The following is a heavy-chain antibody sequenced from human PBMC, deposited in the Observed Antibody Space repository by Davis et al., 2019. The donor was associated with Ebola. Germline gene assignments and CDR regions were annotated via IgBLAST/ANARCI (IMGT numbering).Heavy chain of an antibody. CDR3: AKDLAAAGTHDYYYYGMDV. CDR2: IWYDGSNK. Sequence: GESLKISCAASGFTFSSYGMHWVRQAPGKGLEWVAVIWYDGSNKYYADSVKGRFTISRDNSKNTLYLQMNSRRAEDTAVYYCAKDLAAAGTHDYYYYGMDVWGQGTTVTVSS. V-gene: IGHV3-33*06. CDR1: GFTFSSYG. D-gene: IGHD6-13*01. J-gene: IGHJ6*02.